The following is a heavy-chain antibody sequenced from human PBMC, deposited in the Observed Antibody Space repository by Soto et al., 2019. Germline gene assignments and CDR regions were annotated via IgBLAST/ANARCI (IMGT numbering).Heavy chain of an antibody. CDR1: GYSFTSYW. CDR2: IYPGDSDT. V-gene: IGHV5-51*01. Sequence: GESLKISCKGSGYSFTSYWIGWVRQMPGKGLEWMGIIYPGDSDTRYSPSFQGQVTISADKSISTAYLQWSSLKASDTAMHYCLRTRDGYNYNYYYYGMDVWGQGTTVTVSS. J-gene: IGHJ6*02. D-gene: IGHD5-12*01. CDR3: LRTRDGYNYNYYYYGMDV.